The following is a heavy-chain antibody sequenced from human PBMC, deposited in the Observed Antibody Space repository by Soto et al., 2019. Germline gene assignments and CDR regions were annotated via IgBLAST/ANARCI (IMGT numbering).Heavy chain of an antibody. D-gene: IGHD6-19*01. CDR2: ISGSGGKS. CDR3: AKEKEASSGPWYYYGMDA. J-gene: IGHJ6*02. Sequence: EVQLLESGGGLVQPGGSLRLSCAGSGFTFSTYAMSWVRQAPGKGLEWVSTISGSGGKSYYADSVKGRFTISRDNSKNTLYLKMNSLRAEDTAVYFCAKEKEASSGPWYYYGMDAWGQGPTVTVSS. V-gene: IGHV3-23*01. CDR1: GFTFSTYA.